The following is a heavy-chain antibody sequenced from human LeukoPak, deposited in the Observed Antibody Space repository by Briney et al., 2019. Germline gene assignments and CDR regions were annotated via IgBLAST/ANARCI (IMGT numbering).Heavy chain of an antibody. CDR2: IWYDGSNK. V-gene: IGHV3-33*08. CDR1: GFTFSSSW. CDR3: ARPKDYGDYRFDC. Sequence: KSGGSLRLSCAASGFTFSSSWMHWVRQAPGKGLEWVAVIWYDGSNKYYADSVKGRFTISRDNSKNTLYLQMNSLKAEDTAVYYCARPKDYGDYRFDCWGQGTLVTVSS. D-gene: IGHD4-17*01. J-gene: IGHJ4*02.